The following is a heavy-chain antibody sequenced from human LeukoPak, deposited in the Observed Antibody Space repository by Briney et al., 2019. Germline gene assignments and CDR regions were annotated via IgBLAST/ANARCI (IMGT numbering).Heavy chain of an antibody. CDR3: ARGVDYYGSGSFLMGY. CDR1: GFTVSSNY. D-gene: IGHD3-10*01. CDR2: ISSSSSYI. V-gene: IGHV3-21*01. J-gene: IGHJ4*02. Sequence: GGSLRLSCAASGFTVSSNYMNWVRQAPGKGLEWVSSISSSSSYIYYADSVKGRFTISRDNAKNSLYLQMNSLRAEDTAVYYCARGVDYYGSGSFLMGYWGQGTLVTVSS.